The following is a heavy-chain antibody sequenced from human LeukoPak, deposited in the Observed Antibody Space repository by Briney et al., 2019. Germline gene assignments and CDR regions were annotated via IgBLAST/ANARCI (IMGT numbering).Heavy chain of an antibody. CDR2: ISAYNGNT. J-gene: IGHJ5*02. V-gene: IGHV1-18*01. CDR1: GYTFTSYG. D-gene: IGHD6-13*01. Sequence: ASVKVSCKASGYTFTSYGISWVRQAPGQGLEWMGWISAYNGNTNYAQKLQGRVTMTTDTSTSTAYMELRSLRSDDTAVYYCPRARRIAAAGSSPGGWFDPGGRGPLAPV. CDR3: PRARRIAAAGSSPGGWFDP.